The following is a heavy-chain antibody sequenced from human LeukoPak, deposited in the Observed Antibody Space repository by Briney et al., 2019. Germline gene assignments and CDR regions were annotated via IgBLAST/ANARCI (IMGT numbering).Heavy chain of an antibody. CDR2: ISAYNGNT. J-gene: IGHJ4*02. CDR1: GYTFTSYG. D-gene: IGHD3-22*01. Sequence: ASVTVSCKASGYTFTSYGISWVRQAPGQGLEWMGWISAYNGNTNYAQKLQGRVTMTTDTSTSTAYMELRSLRSDDTAVYYCARDKKGYYYDSSGYPDDYWGQGTLVTVSS. CDR3: ARDKKGYYYDSSGYPDDY. V-gene: IGHV1-18*01.